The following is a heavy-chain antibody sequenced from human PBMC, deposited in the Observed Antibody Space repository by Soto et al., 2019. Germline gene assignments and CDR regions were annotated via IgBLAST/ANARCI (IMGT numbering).Heavy chain of an antibody. D-gene: IGHD5-18*01. CDR2: IYYSGST. Sequence: SETLSLTCTVSGGSISTYYWTWIRQPPGKGLEWIGYIYYSGSTNYNPSLKSRVTISEDTSKEQFSLKLNSVTAADTAVYYCARGGGYSNPYNFDYWGQGTLVTVSS. CDR1: GGSISTYY. J-gene: IGHJ4*02. V-gene: IGHV4-59*01. CDR3: ARGGGYSNPYNFDY.